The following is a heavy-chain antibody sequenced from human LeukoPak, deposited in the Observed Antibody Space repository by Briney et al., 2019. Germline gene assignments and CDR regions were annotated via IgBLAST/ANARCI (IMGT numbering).Heavy chain of an antibody. Sequence: GGSLRLSCTASGFTFSDHYMDWVRQAPGKGLEWVGRTRNKANSYTTEYAASVKGRFTISRDESKNSLFLQMNSLTTEDTAVYYCARWWLRAFDYWGQGTLVTVSS. CDR1: GFTFSDHY. J-gene: IGHJ4*02. CDR3: ARWWLRAFDY. CDR2: TRNKANSYTT. V-gene: IGHV3-72*01. D-gene: IGHD5-12*01.